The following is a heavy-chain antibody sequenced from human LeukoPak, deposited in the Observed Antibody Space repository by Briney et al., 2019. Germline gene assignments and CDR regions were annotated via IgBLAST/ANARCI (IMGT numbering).Heavy chain of an antibody. CDR1: GFTVSGNY. D-gene: IGHD4-17*01. CDR2: IYSGGNT. Sequence: GGSLRLSCAVSGFTVSGNYMSWVRQAPGKGLEWVSFIYSGGNTHYSDSVKGRFTISRDNSKNTLSLQMNSLRADDTAVYYCARRAGEYSHPYDYWGQGTLVTVSS. V-gene: IGHV3-53*01. CDR3: ARRAGEYSHPYDY. J-gene: IGHJ4*02.